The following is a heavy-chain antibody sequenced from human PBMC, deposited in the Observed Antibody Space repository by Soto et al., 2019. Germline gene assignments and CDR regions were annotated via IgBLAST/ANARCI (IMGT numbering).Heavy chain of an antibody. J-gene: IGHJ4*02. CDR2: IYYSGNT. D-gene: IGHD6-13*01. Sequence: QVQLRESGPGLVKPSQTLSLTCTVSGDSISSGDYYWSWIRQPPGKGLEWIGCIYYSGNTYYNPSLKRRFSISVDTSKNQFSLQLSSVTVADTAVYYCARDFQRYSSPPGPLEYWSLGTLVTVSS. CDR1: GDSISSGDYY. CDR3: ARDFQRYSSPPGPLEY. V-gene: IGHV4-30-4*01.